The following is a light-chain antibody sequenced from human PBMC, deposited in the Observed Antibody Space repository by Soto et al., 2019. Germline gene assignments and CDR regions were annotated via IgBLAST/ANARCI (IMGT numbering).Light chain of an antibody. CDR3: SSYTSSSTLYV. V-gene: IGLV2-14*01. CDR2: EVS. J-gene: IGLJ1*01. Sequence: QSALTQPASVSGSPGQSITISCTGTSSDVGGYNYVSWYQQHPGKAPKLMIYEVSNRPSGVSNRFSGSKSGNTASLTISGLQAEDDADYYCSSYTSSSTLYVFGTGTKFTVL. CDR1: SSDVGGYNY.